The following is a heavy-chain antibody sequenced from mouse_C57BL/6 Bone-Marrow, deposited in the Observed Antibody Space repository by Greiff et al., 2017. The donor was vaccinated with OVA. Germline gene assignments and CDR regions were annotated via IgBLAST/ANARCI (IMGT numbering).Heavy chain of an antibody. Sequence: VQLKQPGAELVRPGSSVKLSCKASGYTFTSYWMHWVKQRPIQGLEWIGNIDPSDSETHYNQKFQDKATLTVDKSSSTAYMQLSSLTSEDSAVYYGARWGGTGGDYWGQGTSVTVSS. CDR1: GYTFTSYW. CDR3: ARWGGTGGDY. CDR2: IDPSDSET. D-gene: IGHD4-1*01. J-gene: IGHJ4*01. V-gene: IGHV1-52*01.